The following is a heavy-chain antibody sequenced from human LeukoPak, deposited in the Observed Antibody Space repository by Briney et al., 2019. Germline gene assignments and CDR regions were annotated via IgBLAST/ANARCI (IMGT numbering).Heavy chain of an antibody. CDR2: IYHSGNT. CDR1: AYSINSGYY. CDR3: ARLPRYYYDSSGHFSWFDP. Sequence: SETLSLTCAVSAYSINSGYYWGWIRQPPGKGLEWIGSIYHSGNTYYNPSLKSRVTISVDTSKNQFSLKLSSVTAEDTAFYYCARLPRYYYDSSGHFSWFDPWGQGTLVTVSS. J-gene: IGHJ5*02. V-gene: IGHV4-38-2*01. D-gene: IGHD3-22*01.